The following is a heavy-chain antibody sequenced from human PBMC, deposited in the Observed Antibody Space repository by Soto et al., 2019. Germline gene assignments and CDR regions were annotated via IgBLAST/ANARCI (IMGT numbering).Heavy chain of an antibody. V-gene: IGHV3-30-3*01. J-gene: IGHJ6*02. CDR3: ARTHSPEVGYHYFYYYAMDV. CDR1: GFTFSSFA. D-gene: IGHD3-16*02. Sequence: LRLSRAASGFTFSSFAMHWVRHAPGKGLEWVAVISYDGSNKYDADSVKGRFTISRDNSKNTLYLQMNSLRPEDTAVYYCARTHSPEVGYHYFYYYAMDVWGQGTTVTVSS. CDR2: ISYDGSNK.